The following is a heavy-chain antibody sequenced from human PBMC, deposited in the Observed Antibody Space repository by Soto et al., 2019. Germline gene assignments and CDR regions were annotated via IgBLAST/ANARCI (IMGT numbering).Heavy chain of an antibody. D-gene: IGHD6-6*01. CDR2: IYYSGST. J-gene: IGHJ4*02. CDR3: ARSTYSSSED. V-gene: IGHV4-59*01. Sequence: SETLSLTCTVSGGSISSYYWSWIRQPPGKGLEWIGYIYYSGSTNYNPSLKSRVTISVDTSKNQFSLKLSSVTAADTAVYYCARSTYSSSEDWGQGTLVTVSS. CDR1: GGSISSYY.